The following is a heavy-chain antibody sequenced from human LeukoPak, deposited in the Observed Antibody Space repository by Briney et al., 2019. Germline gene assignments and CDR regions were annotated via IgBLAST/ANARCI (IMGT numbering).Heavy chain of an antibody. CDR3: ARDDSSPFDY. Sequence: PGGSLRLSCAASGFAFSSYSMNWVRQAPGKGLEWVSSISSSSSYIYYADSVKGRFTISRDNAKNSLNLQMNSLRAEDTAVYYCARDDSSPFDYWGQGTLVTVSS. D-gene: IGHD3-22*01. CDR2: ISSSSSYI. V-gene: IGHV3-21*01. J-gene: IGHJ4*02. CDR1: GFAFSSYS.